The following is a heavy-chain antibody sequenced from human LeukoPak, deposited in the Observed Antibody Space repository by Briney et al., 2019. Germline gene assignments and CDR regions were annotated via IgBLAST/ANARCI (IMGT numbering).Heavy chain of an antibody. D-gene: IGHD3-3*01. Sequence: SGPTLVKPTETLALTCTFSGFSLTTSGVGVGWIRQPPGKALEWLALIYWDDDKRYSPSLKRRLIITNDTSKNQVVLTMTNMDPVDTATYYCAQWRRNWFDPWGQGTLVTVSS. CDR2: IYWDDDK. V-gene: IGHV2-5*02. CDR3: AQWRRNWFDP. J-gene: IGHJ5*02. CDR1: GFSLTTSGVG.